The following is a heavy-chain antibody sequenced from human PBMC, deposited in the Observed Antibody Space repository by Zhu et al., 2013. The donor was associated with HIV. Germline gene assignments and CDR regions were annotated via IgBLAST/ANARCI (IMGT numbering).Heavy chain of an antibody. D-gene: IGHD4-17*01. J-gene: IGHJ4*02. CDR3: ARDSPLLEGSGDYANPPFDY. Sequence: QVQLVQSGAEVKKPGASVKVSCKASGYTFTSYAMHWVRQAPGQRLEWMGWINAGNGNTKYSQKFQGRVTITRDTSASTAYMELSSLRSEDTAVYYCARDSPLLEGSGDYANPPFDYWGQGTLVTVSS. CDR2: INAGNGNT. CDR1: GYTFTSYA. V-gene: IGHV1-3*01.